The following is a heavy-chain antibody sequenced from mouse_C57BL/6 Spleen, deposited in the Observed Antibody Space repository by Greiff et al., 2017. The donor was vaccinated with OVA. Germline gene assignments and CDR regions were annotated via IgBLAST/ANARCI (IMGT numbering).Heavy chain of an antibody. Sequence: EVQLQQSGGGLVKPGGSLKLSCAASGFTFSSYAMSWVRQTPEKRLEWVATISDGGSYTYYPDNVKGRFTISRDNAKNNLYLQMSHLKSEDTAMYYCARDSYYYGSSYDYFDYWGQGTTLTVSS. CDR3: ARDSYYYGSSYDYFDY. CDR1: GFTFSSYA. D-gene: IGHD1-1*01. V-gene: IGHV5-4*01. J-gene: IGHJ2*01. CDR2: ISDGGSYT.